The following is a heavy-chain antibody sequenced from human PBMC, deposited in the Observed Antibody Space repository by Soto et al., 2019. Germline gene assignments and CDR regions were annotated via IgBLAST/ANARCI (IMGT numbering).Heavy chain of an antibody. CDR1: GFTFSSYS. V-gene: IGHV3-48*01. CDR2: ISSSSSTI. D-gene: IGHD4-17*01. CDR3: AREADYVNWFDP. J-gene: IGHJ5*02. Sequence: GGSLRLSCAASGFTFSSYSMNGVRQAPGKGLEWVSYISSSSSTIYYADSVKGRFTISSDNAKNSLYLQMNSLRAEDTAVYYCAREADYVNWFDPWGQGTLVTVSS.